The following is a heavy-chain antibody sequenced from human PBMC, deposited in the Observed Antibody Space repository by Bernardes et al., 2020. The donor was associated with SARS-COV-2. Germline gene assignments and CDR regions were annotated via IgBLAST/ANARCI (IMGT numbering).Heavy chain of an antibody. CDR2: IKRDGSET. Sequence: GGSLRLSCAGSGFDFSDHWMTWVRQAPGKGLEWVATIKRDGSETYYVDSVKGRFTISRDNAKNLVFLQMNSLRAEETAVFYCARSAGMDVWGQGTMVTVSS. V-gene: IGHV3-7*03. CDR3: ARSAGMDV. CDR1: GFDFSDHW. J-gene: IGHJ6*02.